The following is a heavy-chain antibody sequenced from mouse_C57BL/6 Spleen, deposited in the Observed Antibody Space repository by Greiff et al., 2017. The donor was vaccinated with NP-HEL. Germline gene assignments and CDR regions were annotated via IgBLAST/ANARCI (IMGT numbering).Heavy chain of an antibody. D-gene: IGHD2-4*01. J-gene: IGHJ3*01. Sequence: QVQLQQSGAELVRPGTSVKVSCKASGYAFTNYLIEWVKQRPGQGLEWIGVINPGSGGTNYNEKFKGKATLTADKSSSTAYMQLSSLTSEDSAVYFCARGGDYDYPWFAYWGQGTLVTVSA. CDR2: INPGSGGT. CDR3: ARGGDYDYPWFAY. V-gene: IGHV1-54*01. CDR1: GYAFTNYL.